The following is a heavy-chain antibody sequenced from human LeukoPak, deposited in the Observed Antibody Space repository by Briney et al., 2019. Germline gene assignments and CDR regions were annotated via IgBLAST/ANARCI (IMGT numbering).Heavy chain of an antibody. CDR2: IYYSGST. J-gene: IGHJ4*02. Sequence: SETLSLTRTVSGGSISRGGYYCSSIRQHPGKGLEWIGYIYYSGSTYYNPSLKSRVTISVDTSKNQFSLKLSSVTAADTAVYYCARVLRGRIAVAGTFDDWGQGTLVTVSS. D-gene: IGHD6-19*01. V-gene: IGHV4-31*03. CDR1: GGSISRGGYY. CDR3: ARVLRGRIAVAGTFDD.